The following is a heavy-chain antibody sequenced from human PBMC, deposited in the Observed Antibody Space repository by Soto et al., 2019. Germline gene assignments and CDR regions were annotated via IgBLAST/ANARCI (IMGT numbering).Heavy chain of an antibody. J-gene: IGHJ5*02. CDR2: IFYAGNT. V-gene: IGHV4-39*01. D-gene: IGHD6-13*01. CDR3: ARQAAAPGIDLWFDP. Sequence: QLQLQESGPGLVKPSETLSLTCNVPGGSISSSRSYWAWFRQPPGKELEWIANIFYAGNTYYNPSLKRRVTVSADTSKNQFSLKLDSVPAADTAVYYCARQAAAPGIDLWFDPWGQGTLVTVSS. CDR1: GGSISSSRSY.